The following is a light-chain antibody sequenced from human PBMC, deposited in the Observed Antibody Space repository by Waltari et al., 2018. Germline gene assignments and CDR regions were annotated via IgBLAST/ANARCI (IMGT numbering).Light chain of an antibody. V-gene: IGLV2-14*03. CDR2: DVY. J-gene: IGLJ2*01. CDR3: SSYTSISTSVV. Sequence: QSALTQPASVSGSPGQSITISCTGTNSDVGGYDFVSWYQQYPGKAPKLVIYDVYYPPSGVSDRFSASKSGNTASLTISGLQTVDEADYYCSSYTSISTSVVFGGGTKLTVL. CDR1: NSDVGGYDF.